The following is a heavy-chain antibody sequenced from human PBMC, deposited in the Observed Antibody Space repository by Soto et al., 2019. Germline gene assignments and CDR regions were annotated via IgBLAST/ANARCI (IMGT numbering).Heavy chain of an antibody. CDR3: ARGGYSFYMDV. J-gene: IGHJ6*03. CDR2: IHHSGTT. V-gene: IGHV4-4*02. CDR1: GGSISISNW. D-gene: IGHD2-15*01. Sequence: QVQLQESGPGLVKPSETLSLTCAVSGGSISISNWWSWVRQTPGKGLEWIGQIHHSGTTNYSPSLTRRVTISVDKSKNQFSLKMNSVTAADTAVYYCARGGYSFYMDVWGKGTTVTVSS.